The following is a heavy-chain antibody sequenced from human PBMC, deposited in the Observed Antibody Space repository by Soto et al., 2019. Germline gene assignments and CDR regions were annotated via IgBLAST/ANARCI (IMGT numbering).Heavy chain of an antibody. CDR3: ARLLAVAGINY. CDR2: INSDGRNT. Sequence: EVQLVESGGGLVQPGGSPRLSCAASGFTFSNYWMHWVRQVPGKGLVWVSRINSDGRNTSYADFVKGRFTISRDNAKNTLYLQMDSLGAEDTAVYYCARLLAVAGINYWGQGTLVTVSS. V-gene: IGHV3-74*01. CDR1: GFTFSNYW. J-gene: IGHJ4*02. D-gene: IGHD6-19*01.